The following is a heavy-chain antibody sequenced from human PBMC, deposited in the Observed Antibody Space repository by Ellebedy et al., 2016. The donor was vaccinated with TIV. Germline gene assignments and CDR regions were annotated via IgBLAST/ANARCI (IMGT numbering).Heavy chain of an antibody. CDR1: GDSVSSKSAA. D-gene: IGHD2-15*01. CDR3: SRVLCTGGSCHWYFDV. CDR2: TYYRSAWSN. V-gene: IGHV6-1*01. J-gene: IGHJ2*01. Sequence: SETLSLTCAISGDSVSSKSAAWNWIRQSPSRGLEWLERTYYRSAWSNDYAESVKNGMTLNPDTSKNQFSLQMNSVTPEDTAIYYCSRVLCTGGSCHWYFDVWGRGTLVTVSS.